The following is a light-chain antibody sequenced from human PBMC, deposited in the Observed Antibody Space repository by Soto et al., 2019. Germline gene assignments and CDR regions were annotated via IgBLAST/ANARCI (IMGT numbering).Light chain of an antibody. V-gene: IGKV3-20*01. J-gene: IGKJ1*01. CDR2: GAS. Sequence: EIVSTQSPGILSLSPGARATLSCRASQSVSNDFLAWYQQKPCQAHRLLIYGASTRATDVPDRFSGSVSGADFTLSIRRLEPEDLAVYYCQKYGSSPPRTFCPWTKGEIK. CDR1: QSVSNDF. CDR3: QKYGSSPPRT.